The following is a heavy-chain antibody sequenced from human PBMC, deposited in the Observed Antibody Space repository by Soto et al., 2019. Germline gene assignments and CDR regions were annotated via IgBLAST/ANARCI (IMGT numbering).Heavy chain of an antibody. D-gene: IGHD3-9*01. J-gene: IGHJ6*03. Sequence: PVGSLRLSCAASGFTFDDYAMHWVRQAPGKGLEWVSGISWNSGSIGYADSVKGRFTISRDNAKNSLYLQMNSLRAEDTALYYCAKATYYDILTGYSYYYYYMDVWGKGTTVTVSS. CDR3: AKATYYDILTGYSYYYYYMDV. CDR1: GFTFDDYA. CDR2: ISWNSGSI. V-gene: IGHV3-9*01.